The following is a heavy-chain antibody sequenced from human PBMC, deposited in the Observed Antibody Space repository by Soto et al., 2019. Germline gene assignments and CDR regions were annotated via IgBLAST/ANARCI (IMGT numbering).Heavy chain of an antibody. J-gene: IGHJ4*02. CDR1: GGSINSNNYY. CDR3: AKVVVAATRHTDFDS. D-gene: IGHD2-15*01. V-gene: IGHV4-39*01. CDR2: LYNDGST. Sequence: PSETLSLTCTVSGGSINSNNYYWSWIRQPAGKGLAWIASLYNDGSTYYSPSLKSRVTIPTDTSKNQFSLKLKSVTAADTAVYYCAKVVVAATRHTDFDSWGQGTLVTVSS.